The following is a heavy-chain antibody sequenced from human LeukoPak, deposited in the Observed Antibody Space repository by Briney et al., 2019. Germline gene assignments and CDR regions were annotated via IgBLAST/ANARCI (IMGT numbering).Heavy chain of an antibody. CDR3: ARDPQWYGVHFDY. J-gene: IGHJ4*02. V-gene: IGHV1-69*13. CDR1: GGTFSSYA. Sequence: SVKVSCKASGGTFSSYAISWVRQAPGQGLEWMGGIIPILGTANYAQRFQGRVTITADESTSTAYMELSSLRSEDTAVYYCARDPQWYGVHFDYWGQGTPVTVSS. D-gene: IGHD3-10*01. CDR2: IIPILGTA.